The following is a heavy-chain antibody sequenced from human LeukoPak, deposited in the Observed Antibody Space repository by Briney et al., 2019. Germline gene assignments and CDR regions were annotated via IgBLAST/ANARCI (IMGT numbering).Heavy chain of an antibody. CDR1: GGSISSYY. J-gene: IGHJ4*02. D-gene: IGHD3-22*01. Sequence: KPSETLSLTCTVSGGSISSYYRSWIRQPPGKGLERIGYIYYSGSTNYNPSLKSRVTISVDTSKNQFSLKLSSVTAADTAVYYCARGMYYYDSSGYYGPAYYFDYWGQGTLVTVSS. V-gene: IGHV4-59*01. CDR2: IYYSGST. CDR3: ARGMYYYDSSGYYGPAYYFDY.